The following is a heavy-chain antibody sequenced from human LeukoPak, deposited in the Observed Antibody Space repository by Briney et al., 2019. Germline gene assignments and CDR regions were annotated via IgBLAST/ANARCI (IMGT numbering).Heavy chain of an antibody. CDR2: IYHSGST. Sequence: SETLSLTCTVSGYSISSGYYWGWIRQPPGKGLEWIGSIYHSGSTYYNPSLKSRVTISVDTSKSQFSLKLSSVTAADTAVYYCARVEYSYGYGGGYWGQGTLVTVSS. CDR3: ARVEYSYGYGGGY. V-gene: IGHV4-38-2*02. CDR1: GYSISSGYY. D-gene: IGHD5-18*01. J-gene: IGHJ4*02.